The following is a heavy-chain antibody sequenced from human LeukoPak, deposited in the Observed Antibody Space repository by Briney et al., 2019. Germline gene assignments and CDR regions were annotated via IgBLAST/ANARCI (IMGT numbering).Heavy chain of an antibody. CDR1: GFTFGSYW. D-gene: IGHD4-11*01. CDR2: IKPDGGEK. CDR3: AREGSGNYFYYFDY. Sequence: PGGSLRLSCAASGFTFGSYWMGWVRQAPGKGLEWVANIKPDGGEKYYVDSVKGRFTISRDNAKNSLYLQMSSLRDEDTAVYYCAREGSGNYFYYFDYWGQGTLVSVS. J-gene: IGHJ4*02. V-gene: IGHV3-7*01.